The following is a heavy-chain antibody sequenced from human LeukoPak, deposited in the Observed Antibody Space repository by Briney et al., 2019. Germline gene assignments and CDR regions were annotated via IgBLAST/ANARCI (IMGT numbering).Heavy chain of an antibody. Sequence: ASVKVSCKASGGTFSSEAFIWVRQAPGQGLEWMGGIIPIFGRADYAQKFQDIVTITTDESTSTVYMELSSLRSEDTAVYYCARGETILNWFDPWGREPWSPSPQ. J-gene: IGHJ5*02. CDR1: GGTFSSEA. V-gene: IGHV1-69*05. CDR2: IIPIFGRA. CDR3: ARGETILNWFDP. D-gene: IGHD1-1*01.